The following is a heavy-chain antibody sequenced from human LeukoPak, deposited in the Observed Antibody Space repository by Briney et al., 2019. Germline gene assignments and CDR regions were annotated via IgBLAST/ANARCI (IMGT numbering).Heavy chain of an antibody. CDR1: GFTFSSYA. J-gene: IGHJ4*02. Sequence: GGSLRLSCAASGFTFSSYAMSWVRQAPGKGLEWVSAISGSDGSTYYADSVKGRFTISRDNSKNTLYLQMNSLRAEDTAVYYCAKYVVVAVAGTCDYWGQGTLVTVSS. CDR3: AKYVVVAVAGTCDY. V-gene: IGHV3-23*01. D-gene: IGHD6-19*01. CDR2: ISGSDGST.